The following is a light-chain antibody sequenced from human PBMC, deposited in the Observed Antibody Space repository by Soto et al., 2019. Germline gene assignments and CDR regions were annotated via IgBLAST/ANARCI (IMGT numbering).Light chain of an antibody. CDR1: QSVSYY. J-gene: IGKJ5*01. Sequence: EIVMTQSPATLSVSPGERATLSCRASQSVSYYLAWYQRKPGQAPRLLIYDASNRATGIQARFSGSGSGTDFTLTISSLEPEDFAVYYCQQRSNWPAFGQGTRLEIK. V-gene: IGKV3-11*01. CDR3: QQRSNWPA. CDR2: DAS.